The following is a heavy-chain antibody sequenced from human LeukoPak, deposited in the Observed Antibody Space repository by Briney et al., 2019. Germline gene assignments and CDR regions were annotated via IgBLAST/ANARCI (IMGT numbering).Heavy chain of an antibody. CDR1: GFTFSTFA. CDR2: ITASGCST. Sequence: GGSLTLSCAVSGFTFSTFAMTWVRQARGEGLEWVSSITASGCSTYHAASVTARFPTPRDTSQPTLYLQMNSMRPQDTAVYFCAKQIVGATANDFHSWGQGALVTVSS. J-gene: IGHJ4*02. V-gene: IGHV3-23*01. D-gene: IGHD1-26*01. CDR3: AKQIVGATANDFHS.